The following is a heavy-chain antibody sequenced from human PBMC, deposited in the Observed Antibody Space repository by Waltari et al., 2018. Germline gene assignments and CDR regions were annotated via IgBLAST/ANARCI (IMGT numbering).Heavy chain of an antibody. CDR2: IRGSGGST. Sequence: EVQLVESGGGLVQPGGSLRLSCAASGFTFSSYAMSWVRQAPGKGLEWVSAIRGSGGSTYYANSVKGRFTISRDNSKNTLYLQMNSLRAEDTAVYYCAKGGTTYYYDSSGYYLFDYWGQGTLVTVSS. CDR1: GFTFSSYA. V-gene: IGHV3-23*04. CDR3: AKGGTTYYYDSSGYYLFDY. J-gene: IGHJ4*02. D-gene: IGHD3-22*01.